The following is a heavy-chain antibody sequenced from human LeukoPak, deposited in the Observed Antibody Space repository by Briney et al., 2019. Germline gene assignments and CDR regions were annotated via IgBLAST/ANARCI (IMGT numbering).Heavy chain of an antibody. J-gene: IGHJ3*02. Sequence: GGSLRLSCAASGFTFSSYAMSWVRQAPGKGLEWVSAISGSGGSTYYADSVKGRFTISRDNSKNTLYLQMNSLRAEDTAVYYCARGSILYYDILTGYSGAFDIWGQGTMVTVSS. CDR3: ARGSILYYDILTGYSGAFDI. CDR1: GFTFSSYA. V-gene: IGHV3-23*01. D-gene: IGHD3-9*01. CDR2: ISGSGGST.